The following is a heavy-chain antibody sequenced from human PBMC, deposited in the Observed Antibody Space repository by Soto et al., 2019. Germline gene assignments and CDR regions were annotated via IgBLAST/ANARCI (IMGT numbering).Heavy chain of an antibody. CDR2: VSPTGDTV. Sequence: VQVLASGGGLVQPGRSLRLSCAVSGFRFEQYVMHWVRQGPGKGLECVSTVSPTGDTVAYADSVEGRFTVSRDNAKNSLYLQMNSLKGDDTAFYYCLKDAPNCSIDDWGQGTLVTVSS. J-gene: IGHJ4*02. CDR3: LKDAPNCSIDD. D-gene: IGHD3-10*02. CDR1: GFRFEQYV. V-gene: IGHV3-9*01.